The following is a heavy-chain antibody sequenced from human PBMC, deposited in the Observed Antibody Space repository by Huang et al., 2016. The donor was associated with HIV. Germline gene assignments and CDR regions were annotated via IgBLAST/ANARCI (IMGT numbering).Heavy chain of an antibody. V-gene: IGHV3-21*06. D-gene: IGHD5-18*01. CDR1: GFTFGIYN. CDR3: VRDSWIQEWLEYYFDY. CDR2: ISSGSKHI. Sequence: VRLVESGGGLVKPGGSLRLSCAASGFTFGIYNLNWLRQAPNKGLEWVASISSGSKHIQYADSVKGRFSISSDNDKNIMYLQMSRLRGEDTAVYYCVRDSWIQEWLEYYFDYWGQGTLVTVS. J-gene: IGHJ4*02.